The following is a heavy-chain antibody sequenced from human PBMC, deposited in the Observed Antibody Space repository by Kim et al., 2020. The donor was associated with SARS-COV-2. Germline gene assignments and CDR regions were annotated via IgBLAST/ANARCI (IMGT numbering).Heavy chain of an antibody. J-gene: IGHJ4*02. CDR3: VKDEERIAAAGTGRFDY. D-gene: IGHD6-13*01. CDR1: GFTFSSYA. CDR2: ISSNGGST. Sequence: GGSLRLSCSASGFTFSSYAMHWVRQAPGKGLEYVSAISSNGGSTYYADSVKGRFTISRDNSKNTLYLQMSSLRAEDTAVYYCVKDEERIAAAGTGRFDYWGQGTLVTVSS. V-gene: IGHV3-64D*06.